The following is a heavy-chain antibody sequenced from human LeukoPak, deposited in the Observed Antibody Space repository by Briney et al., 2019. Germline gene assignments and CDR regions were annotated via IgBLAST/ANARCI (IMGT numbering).Heavy chain of an antibody. D-gene: IGHD6-6*01. CDR1: GFTVSSNY. J-gene: IGHJ4*02. CDR3: AREFGYSSSSHFDY. CDR2: IYSGGST. Sequence: PGGSLRLSCAASGFTVSSNYMSWVRQAPGKGLEWVSVIYSGGSTYYADSVKGRFTISRDNAKNSLYLQMNSLRAEDTAVYYCAREFGYSSSSHFDYWGQGTLVTVSS. V-gene: IGHV3-66*01.